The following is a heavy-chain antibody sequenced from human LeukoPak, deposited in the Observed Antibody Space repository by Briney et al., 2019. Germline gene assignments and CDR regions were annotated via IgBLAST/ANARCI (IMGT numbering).Heavy chain of an antibody. Sequence: PGGSLRLSXAASGFTFSSYSMNWVRQAPGKGLEWVSSISSSSSYIYYADSVKGRFTISRDNAKNSLYLQMNSLRAEDTAVYYCARVDSGYDYIYYWGQGTLVTVSS. CDR2: ISSSSSYI. J-gene: IGHJ4*02. CDR1: GFTFSSYS. CDR3: ARVDSGYDYIYY. V-gene: IGHV3-21*01. D-gene: IGHD5-12*01.